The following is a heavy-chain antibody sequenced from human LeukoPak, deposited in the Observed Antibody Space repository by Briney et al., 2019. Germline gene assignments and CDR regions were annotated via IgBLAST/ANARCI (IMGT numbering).Heavy chain of an antibody. CDR3: VERYMATSAEDFDY. CDR2: IKQDGSEK. J-gene: IGHJ4*02. CDR1: GFTFRRYW. D-gene: IGHD5-24*01. V-gene: IGHV3-7*01. Sequence: GGSLRLSCAASGFTFRRYWMSWVRQAPGKGLEWVANIKQDGSEKYYVDSVKGRFTISRDNAKNSLYLQMNSLRAEDTAVYYCVERYMATSAEDFDYWGQGTLVTVSS.